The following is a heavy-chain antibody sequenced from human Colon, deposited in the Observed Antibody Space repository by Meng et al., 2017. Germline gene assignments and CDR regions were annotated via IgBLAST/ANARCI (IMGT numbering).Heavy chain of an antibody. V-gene: IGHV4-31*03. J-gene: IGHJ5*01. D-gene: IGHD2-15*01. CDR3: ARVVSLVVKGNWFDS. CDR1: GASITRGGYY. CDR2: IDHSGTT. Sequence: QIQLRRSGPGLGKPSQTRSLTCNVSGASITRGGYYWSWLRQHPGKGLEWIGYIDHSGTTYDNPSLKTRLTMSVDTSKNQFSLKLTSVTAADTAVYYCARVVSLVVKGNWFDSWGQGTLVTVSS.